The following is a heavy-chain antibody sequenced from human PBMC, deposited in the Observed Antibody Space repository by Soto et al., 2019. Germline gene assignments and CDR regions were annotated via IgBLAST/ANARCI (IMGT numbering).Heavy chain of an antibody. J-gene: IGHJ4*02. CDR2: ISYDGSNI. V-gene: IGHV3-30-3*01. CDR1: GFTFTAYA. CDR3: ARDFRASSGWTRGYLDY. D-gene: IGHD6-19*01. Sequence: QVKLVESGGGVVQPGRSLRLSCAPSGFTFTAYAFHWVRQAPGKGLEWVSVISYDGSNIYYADSVKGRFTISRDNSKNXXYLQMNSLRAEDTAVYYCARDFRASSGWTRGYLDYWGQGALVTVSS.